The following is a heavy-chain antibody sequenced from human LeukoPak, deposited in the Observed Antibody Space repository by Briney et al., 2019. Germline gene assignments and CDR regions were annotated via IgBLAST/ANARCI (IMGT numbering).Heavy chain of an antibody. J-gene: IGHJ4*02. Sequence: PGGSLGLSCAASGFTFSSYWMSWVRQAPGEGLEWVANIKQDGSEKYYVDSVKGRFTISRDNAKTSLYLQMNSLRAEDTAVYYCARGLSGSYQIDYWGQGTLVTVSS. CDR2: IKQDGSEK. CDR1: GFTFSSYW. V-gene: IGHV3-7*01. D-gene: IGHD1-26*01. CDR3: ARGLSGSYQIDY.